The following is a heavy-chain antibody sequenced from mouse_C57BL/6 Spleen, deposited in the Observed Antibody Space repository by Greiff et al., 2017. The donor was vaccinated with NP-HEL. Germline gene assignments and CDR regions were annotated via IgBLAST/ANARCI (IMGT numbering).Heavy chain of an antibody. D-gene: IGHD2-1*01. J-gene: IGHJ2*01. CDR2: INPGSGGT. V-gene: IGHV1-54*01. CDR3: ARSFYGNADY. CDR1: GYAFTNYL. Sequence: VQLQQSGAELVRPGTSVKVSCKASGYAFTNYLIEWVKQRPGQGLEWIGVINPGSGGTNYNEKFKGKATLTADKSSSTAYMQLSSLTSEDSAVYFCARSFYGNADYWGQGTTLTVSS.